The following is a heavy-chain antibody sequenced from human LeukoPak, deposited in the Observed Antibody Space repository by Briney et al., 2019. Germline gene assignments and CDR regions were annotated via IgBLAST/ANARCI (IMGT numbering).Heavy chain of an antibody. CDR3: ARGARDGYIIDY. J-gene: IGHJ4*02. CDR1: GFTFSSYA. Sequence: GGSLRLSCAASGFTFSSYAMSWVRQAPGKGLEWVSSISSSSSYIYYADSVKGRFTISRDNAKNSLYLQMNSLRAEDTAVYYCARGARDGYIIDYWGQGTLVTVPS. CDR2: ISSSSSYI. D-gene: IGHD5-24*01. V-gene: IGHV3-21*01.